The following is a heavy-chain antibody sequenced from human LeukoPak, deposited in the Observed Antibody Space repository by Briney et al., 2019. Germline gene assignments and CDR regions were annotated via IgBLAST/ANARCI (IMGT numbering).Heavy chain of an antibody. Sequence: SETLSLTCTASGASVGSAGYYWSWIRQPPGGGLEWIGYVYYIDNTNYNPSLKSRVTMSVNPSKNQFSLNLHSVTASDTAMYYCARTQSQSGSYRYYFAYWGQGTLVTVSS. CDR2: VYYIDNT. CDR3: ARTQSQSGSYRYYFAY. V-gene: IGHV4-61*08. J-gene: IGHJ4*02. CDR1: GASVGSAGYY. D-gene: IGHD1-26*01.